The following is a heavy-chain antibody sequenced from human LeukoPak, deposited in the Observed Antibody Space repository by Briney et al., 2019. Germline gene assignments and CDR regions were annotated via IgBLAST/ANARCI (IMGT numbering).Heavy chain of an antibody. CDR1: GFTVSSSY. CDR2: IYDGGTT. Sequence: GGSLRLSCAASGFTVSSSYMSWVRQAPGKGLEWVSSIYDGGTTHHADSLKGRFTISRDNSKNTLYLQMTSLTAEDTAIYYCANSIAAARGYYFDYWGQGTLVTVSS. CDR3: ANSIAAARGYYFDY. V-gene: IGHV3-66*01. D-gene: IGHD6-13*01. J-gene: IGHJ4*02.